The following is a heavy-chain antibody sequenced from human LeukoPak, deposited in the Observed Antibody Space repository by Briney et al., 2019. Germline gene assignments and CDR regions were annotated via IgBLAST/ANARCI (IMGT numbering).Heavy chain of an antibody. V-gene: IGHV4-31*03. CDR2: IYYSGST. J-gene: IGHJ5*02. Sequence: SQTLSLTCTVSGGSISSGGYYWNWIRQHPGKGLEWIGYIYYSGSTYYNPSLKSRVTISVDTSKNQFSLKLSSVTAADTAVYYCATRFGSSWFDPWGQGTLVTVSS. D-gene: IGHD6-13*01. CDR1: GGSISSGGYY. CDR3: ATRFGSSWFDP.